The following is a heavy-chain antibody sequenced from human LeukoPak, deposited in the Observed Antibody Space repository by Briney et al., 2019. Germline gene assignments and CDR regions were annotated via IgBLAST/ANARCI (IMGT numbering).Heavy chain of an antibody. CDR3: AKVGEAVAGFYYYYYGMDV. CDR2: ISYDGSNK. J-gene: IGHJ6*02. V-gene: IGHV3-30*18. D-gene: IGHD6-19*01. CDR1: GFSFRTYD. Sequence: PGGSLRLSCAASGFSFRTYDLSWVRQAPGKGLEWVAVISYDGSNKYYADSVKGRFTISRDNSKNTLYLQMNSLRAEDTAVYYCAKVGEAVAGFYYYYYGMDVWGQGTTVTVSS.